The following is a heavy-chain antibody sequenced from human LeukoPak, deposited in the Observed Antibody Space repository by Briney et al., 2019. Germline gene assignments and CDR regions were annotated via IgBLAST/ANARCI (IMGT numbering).Heavy chain of an antibody. CDR3: ARGTGYDFWSGYLPYYYYGMDV. J-gene: IGHJ6*02. CDR2: IYYSGST. V-gene: IGHV4-39*01. CDR1: GGSISSSSYY. D-gene: IGHD3-3*01. Sequence: SETLSLTCTVSGGSISSSSYYWGWIRQPPGKGLEWIGSIYYSGSTYYNPSLKSRVTISVDTSKNQFSLKLSSVTAADTAVYYCARGTGYDFWSGYLPYYYYGMDVWGQGTTVTVSS.